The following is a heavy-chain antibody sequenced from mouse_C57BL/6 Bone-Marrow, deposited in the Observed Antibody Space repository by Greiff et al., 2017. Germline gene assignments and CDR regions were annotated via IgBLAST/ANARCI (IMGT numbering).Heavy chain of an antibody. V-gene: IGHV5-9*01. CDR2: ISGGGGNT. CDR1: GFTFSSYT. Sequence: DVMLVESGGGLVKPGGSLKLSCAASGFTFSSYTMSWVRQTPEKRLEWVATISGGGGNTYYPDSVKGRFTISRDNAKNTLYLQMSSLRSEDPALYDCASHYCGSSYYYAMDYWGQGTSVTVSS. CDR3: ASHYCGSSYYYAMDY. D-gene: IGHD1-1*01. J-gene: IGHJ4*01.